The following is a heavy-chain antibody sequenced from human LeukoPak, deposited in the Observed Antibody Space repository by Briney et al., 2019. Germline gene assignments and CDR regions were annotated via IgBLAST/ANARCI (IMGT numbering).Heavy chain of an antibody. V-gene: IGHV4-59*01. CDR2: IYYSGSS. Sequence: KPSETLSLTCTVSGGSISTYYWSWIRQPPGKGLEWIGYIYYSGSSNYNPSLKSRVTISVDTSKNQFSLKLTSVTAADTAVYYCARGYCSDNTCSYGAFDIWGQGTMVTVSS. CDR3: ARGYCSDNTCSYGAFDI. J-gene: IGHJ3*02. D-gene: IGHD2-15*01. CDR1: GGSISTYY.